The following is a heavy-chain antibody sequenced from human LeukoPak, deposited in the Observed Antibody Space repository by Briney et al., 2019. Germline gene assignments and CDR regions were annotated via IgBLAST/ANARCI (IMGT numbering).Heavy chain of an antibody. Sequence: PGGSLRLSCSASGFTVSSDYMSWVRQDPGKGLAWLSVIYSGGTTYYADSVKGRFTISRDNSKNTVYLQMNSLRVEDTAMYYCTRGGSVPATRSFDYWGQGTLVTVSS. CDR1: GFTVSSDY. CDR2: IYSGGTT. CDR3: TRGGSVPATRSFDY. D-gene: IGHD6-19*01. J-gene: IGHJ4*02. V-gene: IGHV3-66*01.